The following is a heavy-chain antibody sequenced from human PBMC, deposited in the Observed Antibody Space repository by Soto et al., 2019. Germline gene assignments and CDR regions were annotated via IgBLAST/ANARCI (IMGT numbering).Heavy chain of an antibody. CDR2: INSEGTGT. D-gene: IGHD3-22*01. CDR1: GFTFIIYW. J-gene: IGHJ4*02. CDR3: GKDYDSSGYNSDD. V-gene: IGHV3-74*01. Sequence: GGSLRLSCAASGFTFIIYWMHWVRQVPGKGLAWVSRINSEGTGTIYADSVKGRFTISRDNAKNTLYLQMNSLRAEDTAVYYCGKDYDSSGYNSDDWGQGTPVTVDS.